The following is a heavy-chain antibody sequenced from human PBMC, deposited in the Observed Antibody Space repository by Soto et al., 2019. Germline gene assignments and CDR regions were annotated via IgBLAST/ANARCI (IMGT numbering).Heavy chain of an antibody. CDR3: ARDDVLCDGGRCYGVPLDV. V-gene: IGHV3-23*01. CDR1: GFTFTNFA. Sequence: PGGSLRLSCAASGFTFTNFAMSWVRQAPGEGLEWVSGISATGDSTHYVDSVKGRFTISRDNSRNTLYLQMNNLRAEDTAIYYCARDDVLCDGGRCYGVPLDVWGKGTTVT. J-gene: IGHJ6*03. CDR2: ISATGDST. D-gene: IGHD2-15*01.